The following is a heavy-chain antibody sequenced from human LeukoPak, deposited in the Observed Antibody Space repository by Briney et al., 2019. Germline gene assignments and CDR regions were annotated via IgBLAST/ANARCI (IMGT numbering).Heavy chain of an antibody. D-gene: IGHD1-7*01. V-gene: IGHV4-4*07. CDR3: AKSKSLGLQYFDN. Sequence: PSETLSLTCTVSGGSISSYYWSWIRQPAGKGLEWIGRIYTSGSTNYNPSLKSRVTLSVDTSKNQFSLKVSSVTAADTAVYYCAKSKSLGLQYFDNWGQGTLATVSS. CDR2: IYTSGST. CDR1: GGSISSYY. J-gene: IGHJ4*02.